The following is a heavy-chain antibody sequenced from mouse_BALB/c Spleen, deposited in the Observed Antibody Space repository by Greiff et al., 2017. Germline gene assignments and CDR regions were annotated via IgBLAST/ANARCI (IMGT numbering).Heavy chain of an antibody. CDR2: ISSGGST. J-gene: IGHJ1*01. Sequence: EVQVVESGGGLVKPGGSLKLSCAASGFTFSSYAMSWVRQTPEKRLEWVASISSGGSTYYPDSVKGRFTISRDNARNILYLQMSSLRSEDTAMYYCARLETTGYWYFDVWGAGTTVTVSS. CDR3: ARLETTGYWYFDV. D-gene: IGHD1-1*01. V-gene: IGHV5-6-5*01. CDR1: GFTFSSYA.